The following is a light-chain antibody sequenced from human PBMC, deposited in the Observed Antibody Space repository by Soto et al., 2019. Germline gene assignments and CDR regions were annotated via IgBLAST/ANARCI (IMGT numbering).Light chain of an antibody. V-gene: IGKV1-39*01. CDR3: QQSYSIPSFT. CDR1: QSISSY. J-gene: IGKJ3*01. CDR2: AAS. Sequence: DIQMTQSPSSLSASVGDRVIITCRASQSISSYLNWYQQRPGKAPKLLIYAASSLQSGVPSRFSGSGSGTDFTLTISSLQPEDFATYYCQQSYSIPSFTFGPGTKVDIK.